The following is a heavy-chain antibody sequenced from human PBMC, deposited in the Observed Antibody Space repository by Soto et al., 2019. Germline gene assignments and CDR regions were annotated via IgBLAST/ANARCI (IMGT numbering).Heavy chain of an antibody. CDR1: GGSISSYY. D-gene: IGHD3-22*01. CDR2: IYYSGST. V-gene: IGHV4-59*01. CDR3: ARDAYNSGYYWFDP. J-gene: IGHJ5*02. Sequence: QVQLQESGPGLVKPSETLSLTCTVSGGSISSYYWSWIRQPPGKGLEWIGYIYYSGSTNYNPSLKRRVTISADTSKNQFSLKLSSVTAADTAVYYCARDAYNSGYYWFDPWGQGTLVTVSS.